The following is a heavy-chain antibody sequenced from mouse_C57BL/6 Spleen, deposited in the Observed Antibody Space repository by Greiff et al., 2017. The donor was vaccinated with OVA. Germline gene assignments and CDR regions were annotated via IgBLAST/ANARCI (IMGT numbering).Heavy chain of an antibody. CDR1: GFSLSTSGMG. CDR2: IYWDDDK. D-gene: IGHD2-12*01. CDR3: ARNSYYPFYYAMDY. J-gene: IGHJ4*01. Sequence: QVTLKVCGPGILQSSQTLSLTCSFSGFSLSTSGMGVSWIRQPSGKGLEWLAHIYWDDDKRYNPSLKSRLTISKDTSRNQVFLKITSVDTADTATYYCARNSYYPFYYAMDYWGQGTSVTVSS. V-gene: IGHV8-12*01.